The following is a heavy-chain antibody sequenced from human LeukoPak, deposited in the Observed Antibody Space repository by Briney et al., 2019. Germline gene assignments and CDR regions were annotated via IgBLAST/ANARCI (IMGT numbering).Heavy chain of an antibody. V-gene: IGHV4-59*01. CDR3: ARGGGSSWYGMDV. J-gene: IGHJ6*02. CDR2: IYYSGST. Sequence: PSETLSLTCTVSGGSISNYYWSWFRQPPGKGLEWIGYIYYSGSTNYNPSLKSRVTISVDTSKNQFSVKLSSVTAADTAVYYCARGGGSSWYGMDVWGQGTTVTVSS. D-gene: IGHD6-13*01. CDR1: GGSISNYY.